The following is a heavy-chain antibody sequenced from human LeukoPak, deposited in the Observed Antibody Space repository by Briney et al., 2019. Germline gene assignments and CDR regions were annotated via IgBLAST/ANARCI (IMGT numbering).Heavy chain of an antibody. CDR1: GFTVSSNY. J-gene: IGHJ4*02. CDR3: AKGSGASRPYYLDY. D-gene: IGHD3-10*01. V-gene: IGHV3-30-3*01. CDR2: ISYDGSNK. Sequence: GGSLRLSCAASGFTVSSNYMSWVRQAPGKGLEWVAVISYDGSNKYYADSVKGRFTISRDSSKSTLYLQMTSLTAEDTAVYYCAKGSGASRPYYLDYWGRGTLVTVSS.